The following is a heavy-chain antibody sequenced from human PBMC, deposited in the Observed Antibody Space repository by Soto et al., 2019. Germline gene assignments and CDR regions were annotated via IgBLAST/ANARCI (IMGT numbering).Heavy chain of an antibody. CDR2: INSDGSST. Sequence: PGGSLRLSCAASGFTFSSYWMHWVRQAPGKGLVWVSRINSDGSSTSYADSVKGRFTISRDNAKNTLYLQMNSLRAEDTAVYYCATLWWSSPDFDYWGQGTLVTVSS. D-gene: IGHD2-21*01. CDR3: ATLWWSSPDFDY. J-gene: IGHJ4*02. V-gene: IGHV3-74*01. CDR1: GFTFSSYW.